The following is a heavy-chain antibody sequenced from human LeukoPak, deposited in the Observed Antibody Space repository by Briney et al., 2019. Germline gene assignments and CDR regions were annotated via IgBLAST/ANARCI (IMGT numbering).Heavy chain of an antibody. D-gene: IGHD5-24*01. V-gene: IGHV4-34*01. Sequence: SETLSLTCAVYGGSFSGYYWSWIRHPPGKGLEWIGEINHSGSTNYNPSLKSRVTISVDTSKNQFSLKLSSVTAADTAVYYCARKNGYNYRRPNWFDPWGQGTLVTVSS. CDR2: INHSGST. CDR3: ARKNGYNYRRPNWFDP. J-gene: IGHJ5*02. CDR1: GGSFSGYY.